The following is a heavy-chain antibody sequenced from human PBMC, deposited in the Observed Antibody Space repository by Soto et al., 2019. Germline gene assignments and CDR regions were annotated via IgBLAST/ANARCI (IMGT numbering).Heavy chain of an antibody. V-gene: IGHV5-51*01. D-gene: IGHD3-3*01. Sequence: PGESLKISCKGSGYNFAGYWIAWVRQMPGKGLELMGIIYPSDSDTRYRPSFQGQVTISADKSISSAYLQWSSLRASDTAMYYCARGGVSTRTFDYWGQGTPVSVSS. CDR2: IYPSDSDT. J-gene: IGHJ4*02. CDR1: GYNFAGYW. CDR3: ARGGVSTRTFDY.